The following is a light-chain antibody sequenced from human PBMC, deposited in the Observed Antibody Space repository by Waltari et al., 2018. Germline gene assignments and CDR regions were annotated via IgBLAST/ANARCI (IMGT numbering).Light chain of an antibody. CDR1: SSDIGTYNY. V-gene: IGLV2-14*03. J-gene: IGLJ3*02. Sequence: QSALTQPASVSGSPGQSITISCTGTSSDIGTYNYASWYQHHPGKAPKLIIYDVSNRPSGVSIRFSRSKSYNTASLTISGLQAEDEADYYCSSYTRVSASVVFGGGTKLTVL. CDR3: SSYTRVSASVV. CDR2: DVS.